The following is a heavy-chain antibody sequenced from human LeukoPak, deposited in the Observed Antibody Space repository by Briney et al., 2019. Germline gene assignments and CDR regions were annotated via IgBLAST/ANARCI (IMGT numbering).Heavy chain of an antibody. V-gene: IGHV3-9*01. CDR3: AKGGDILTTYGMDV. J-gene: IGHJ6*02. Sequence: GGSLRLSCAASGFTFVDYAMHWVRQAPGEGLEWVSGISWNSGSIGYADSVKGRFTISRDNAKNSLYLQMNSLRAEDTALYYCAKGGDILTTYGMDVWGQGTTVTVSS. CDR1: GFTFVDYA. D-gene: IGHD3-9*01. CDR2: ISWNSGSI.